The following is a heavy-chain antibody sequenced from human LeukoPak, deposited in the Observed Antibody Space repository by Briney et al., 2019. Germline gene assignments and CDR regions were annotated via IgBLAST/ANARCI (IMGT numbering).Heavy chain of an antibody. D-gene: IGHD1-7*01. CDR3: ARVVNHSWNYGGGLEY. CDR1: GYTFTSYY. Sequence: ASVKVSCTASGYTFTSYYMHWVRQAPGQGLEWMGIINPSGGSTTYARKFQGRVTMTKDTSTSTVYMELSSLRSEDTAVYYCARVVNHSWNYGGGLEYWGQGTLVTVSS. V-gene: IGHV1-46*01. CDR2: INPSGGST. J-gene: IGHJ4*02.